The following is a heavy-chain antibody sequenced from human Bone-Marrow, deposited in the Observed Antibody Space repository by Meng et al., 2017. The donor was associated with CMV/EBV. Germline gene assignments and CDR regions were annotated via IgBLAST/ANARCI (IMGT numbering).Heavy chain of an antibody. Sequence: GGSLRLSCAASGFTFSSYSMNWVRQAPGKGLEWVSYISSSSSTIYYADSVKGRFTISRDNAKNSLYLQMNSLRAEDTAVYYCARGYYYDSSGYLVHTSSFDYWGQGNLVPVSS. CDR1: GFTFSSYS. D-gene: IGHD3-22*01. CDR2: ISSSSSTI. J-gene: IGHJ4*02. V-gene: IGHV3-48*04. CDR3: ARGYYYDSSGYLVHTSSFDY.